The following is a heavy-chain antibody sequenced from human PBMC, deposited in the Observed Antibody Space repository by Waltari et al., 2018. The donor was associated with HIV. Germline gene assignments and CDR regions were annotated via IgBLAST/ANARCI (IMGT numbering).Heavy chain of an antibody. CDR2: IKQDESEK. Sequence: MTWVRQAPGKGLEWVANIKQDESEKYYVDSVKGRFTISRDNAKNSLFLQMNSLRAEDTAVYYCAREALYDSSGYYFDYWGQGTLVTVSS. CDR3: AREALYDSSGYYFDY. V-gene: IGHV3-7*01. D-gene: IGHD3-22*01. J-gene: IGHJ4*02.